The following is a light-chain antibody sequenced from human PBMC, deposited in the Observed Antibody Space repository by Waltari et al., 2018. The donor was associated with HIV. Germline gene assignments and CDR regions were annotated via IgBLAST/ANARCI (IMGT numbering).Light chain of an antibody. CDR2: QAS. J-gene: IGKJ1*01. V-gene: IGKV1-5*03. Sequence: DIQMTQSPSTLSAFVGDRVTITCRASQSISNWLAWYQQKPGKAPKVLIYQASTLENGVPSMFSSSRSGTEFTLTISSLHPDDFATYYCQQYVTYPWTFGPGTKVEIK. CDR3: QQYVTYPWT. CDR1: QSISNW.